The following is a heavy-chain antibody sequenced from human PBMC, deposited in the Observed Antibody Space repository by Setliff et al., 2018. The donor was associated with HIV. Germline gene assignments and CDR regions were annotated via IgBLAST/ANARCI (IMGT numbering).Heavy chain of an antibody. CDR2: INPKSGAT. J-gene: IGHJ5*02. D-gene: IGHD3-10*02. V-gene: IGHV1-2*06. CDR1: GYSFTGYY. Sequence: ASVKVSCKASGYSFTGYYVNWVRQAPGQGLEWMGRINPKSGATNLAQKFQGRVTLTRDTSVTTVYMELSRLRSDDTAVYYCARALFGESYNWFDPWGQGTLVTVSS. CDR3: ARALFGESYNWFDP.